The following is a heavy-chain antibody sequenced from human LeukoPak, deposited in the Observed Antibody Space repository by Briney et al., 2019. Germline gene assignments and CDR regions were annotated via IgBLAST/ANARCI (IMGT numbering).Heavy chain of an antibody. CDR2: MNPSGST. CDR3: ARGRQVATMIVVVMTAVSYYLDV. Sequence: SETLSLTCADYGGSIRGYYWSWIRQTPEKGLEWIGEMNPSGSTTYNPSLKSRVTISVDTSKNQSSLQLSSVTAADTAVYSCARGRQVATMIVVVMTAVSYYLDVWGKGTTVTVS. J-gene: IGHJ6*03. V-gene: IGHV4-34*01. CDR1: GGSIRGYY. D-gene: IGHD3-22*01.